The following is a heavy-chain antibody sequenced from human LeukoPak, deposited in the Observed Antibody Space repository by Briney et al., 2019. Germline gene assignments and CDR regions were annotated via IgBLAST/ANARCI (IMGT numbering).Heavy chain of an antibody. J-gene: IGHJ4*02. CDR3: ALTVGSSGPIRDY. CDR1: GGTFSSYA. V-gene: IGHV1-69*05. D-gene: IGHD3-22*01. CDR2: IIPIFGTA. Sequence: SVKVSCKASGGTFSSYAISWVRQAPGQGLEWMGGIIPIFGTANYAQKFQGRVTITTDESTSTAYMELSSLRSEDTAVYYCALTVGSSGPIRDYWGQGTLVIVSS.